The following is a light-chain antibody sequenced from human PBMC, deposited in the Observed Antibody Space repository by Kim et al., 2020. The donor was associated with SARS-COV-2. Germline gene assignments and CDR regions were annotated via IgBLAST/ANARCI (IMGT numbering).Light chain of an antibody. V-gene: IGLV2-23*02. CDR1: SSGVGIYNL. J-gene: IGLJ1*01. CDR2: EVT. CDR3: WSYTSASTYV. Sequence: GQSITISCTGSSSGVGIYNLVSLYQQYPGKAPKLMIYEVTKRPSGVSHRFSGSKSGDTASLTISGLQAEDEADYYCWSYTSASTYVFGTGTKVTVL.